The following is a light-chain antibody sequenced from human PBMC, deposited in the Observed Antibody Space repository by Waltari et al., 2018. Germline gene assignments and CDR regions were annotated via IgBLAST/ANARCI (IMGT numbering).Light chain of an antibody. V-gene: IGKV1-5*03. Sequence: DIQMTQSPSILSASVGDRVTITCRASQSIGISMAWYQQKPGKAPKILIDKASSLLSGVPSRFSGSGSGTEFTLTISSLQPDDFATYYCQQSKTFGQGTKVEI. J-gene: IGKJ1*01. CDR3: QQSKT. CDR1: QSIGIS. CDR2: KAS.